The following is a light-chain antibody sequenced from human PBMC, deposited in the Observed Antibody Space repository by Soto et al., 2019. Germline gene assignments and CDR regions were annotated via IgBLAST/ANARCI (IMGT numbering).Light chain of an antibody. CDR2: DAS. CDR3: QQYNSYPYT. J-gene: IGKJ2*01. Sequence: GDRVTITCRASQSISSWLAWYQQKPGKAPKLLIYDASSLESGVPSRFSGSGSGTEFTLTISSLQPDDFATYYCQQYNSYPYTFCQGTKLEIK. CDR1: QSISSW. V-gene: IGKV1-5*01.